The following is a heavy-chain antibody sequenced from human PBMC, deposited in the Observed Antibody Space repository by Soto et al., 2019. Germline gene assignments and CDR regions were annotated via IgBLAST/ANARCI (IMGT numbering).Heavy chain of an antibody. V-gene: IGHV4-59*01. CDR1: GGSISHYQ. CDR3: ARSFYP. J-gene: IGHJ5*02. CDR2: ILFNGRI. Sequence: SETLSLTCTVSGGSISHYQVNLIRQAASQGMELIIYILFNGRISFSPSLASRVTISVDMSKNRLSLTLTSVTAADTAVYYCARSFYPWGQGTLVTVSS.